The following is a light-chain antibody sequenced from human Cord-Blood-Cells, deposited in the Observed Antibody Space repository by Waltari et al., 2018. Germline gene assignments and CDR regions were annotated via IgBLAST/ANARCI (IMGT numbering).Light chain of an antibody. J-gene: IGKJ1*01. CDR2: AAS. Sequence: IQLTKSPSSLSASVEARVTSTCRASQGISNYLAWYQQKPGKVPKLLVYAASTLQSGVPSRFSGSGSGTDFTLTISSLQPEDVATYYCQKYNSAPRTFGQGTKVEIK. V-gene: IGKV1-27*01. CDR1: QGISNY. CDR3: QKYNSAPRT.